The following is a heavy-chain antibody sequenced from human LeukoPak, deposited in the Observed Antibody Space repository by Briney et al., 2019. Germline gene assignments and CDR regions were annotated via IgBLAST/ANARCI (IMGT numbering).Heavy chain of an antibody. Sequence: PSETLSLTCTVSGGSISSYYWSWIRQPAGKGLDWIGRIYSSGSTNYNPSLKSRVTISVDTSKNQFSLKLSSVTAADTAVYYCARPRYDSSGYYPGWFDPWGQGTLVTVSS. J-gene: IGHJ5*02. CDR3: ARPRYDSSGYYPGWFDP. CDR2: IYSSGST. D-gene: IGHD3-22*01. V-gene: IGHV4-4*07. CDR1: GGSISSYY.